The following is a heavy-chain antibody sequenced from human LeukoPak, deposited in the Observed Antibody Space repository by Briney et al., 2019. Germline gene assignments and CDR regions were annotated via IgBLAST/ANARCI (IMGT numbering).Heavy chain of an antibody. CDR2: ISSSGSTI. J-gene: IGHJ3*02. V-gene: IGHV3-48*03. CDR3: ARDFKEEQWLVGIDAFDI. D-gene: IGHD6-19*01. CDR1: GFTFSSYE. Sequence: GGSLRLSCAASGFTFSSYEMNWVRQAPGKGLEWVSYISSSGSTIYYADSVKGRFTISRDNAKNSLYLQMNSLRAEDTAVYYCARDFKEEQWLVGIDAFDIWGQGTMVTVSS.